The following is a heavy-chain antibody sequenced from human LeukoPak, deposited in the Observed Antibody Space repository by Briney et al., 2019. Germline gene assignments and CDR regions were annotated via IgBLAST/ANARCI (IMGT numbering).Heavy chain of an antibody. V-gene: IGHV1-2*02. CDR1: GYTFTGYY. D-gene: IGHD2-2*01. Sequence: ASVKVSCKASGYTFTGYYMHWVRQAPGQGLEWMGWINPNSGGTNYAQKFQGRATMTRDTSISTAYMELSRLRSDDTAVYYCARDSLGYCSSISCMLLDFWGQGTLVTVSS. CDR3: ARDSLGYCSSISCMLLDF. CDR2: INPNSGGT. J-gene: IGHJ4*02.